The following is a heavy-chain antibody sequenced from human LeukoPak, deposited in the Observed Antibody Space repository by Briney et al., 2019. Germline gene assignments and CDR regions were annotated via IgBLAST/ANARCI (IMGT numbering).Heavy chain of an antibody. CDR2: ISGSGGST. CDR1: GFTFNSYA. J-gene: IGHJ4*02. CDR3: VKRAEDSSGYYLYYFDY. Sequence: SGGSLRLSCAASGFTFNSYAMSWVRQAPGKGLEWVSSISGSGGSTYYADSVKGRFTISRDNSKNTLYLQMNSLRAEDTAVYYCVKRAEDSSGYYLYYFDYWGQGTLVTVSS. D-gene: IGHD3-22*01. V-gene: IGHV3-23*01.